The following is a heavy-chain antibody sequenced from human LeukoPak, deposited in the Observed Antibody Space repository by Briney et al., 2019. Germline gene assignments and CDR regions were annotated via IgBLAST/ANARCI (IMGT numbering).Heavy chain of an antibody. J-gene: IGHJ6*04. CDR3: AELGITMIGGV. CDR1: GFIFSNFE. V-gene: IGHV3-48*03. Sequence: RSGGSLRLSCAASGFIFSNFEMNWVRQAPGKGLEWVSYISSSGSTIYYADSVKGRFTISRDNAKNSLYLQMNSLRAEDTAVYYCAELGITMIGGVWGKGTTVTISS. CDR2: ISSSGSTI. D-gene: IGHD3-10*02.